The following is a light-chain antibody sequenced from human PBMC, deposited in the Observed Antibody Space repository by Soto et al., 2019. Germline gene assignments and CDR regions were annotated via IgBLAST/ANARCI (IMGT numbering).Light chain of an antibody. CDR3: QQRSNRPPLIT. J-gene: IGKJ5*01. CDR2: DAS. Sequence: EIVLTQSPATLSLSPGERATLSCRASQSVSSYLACSQHKPGQAPRLLIYDASNRATGIPARFSGSESGTDFTRTISTLEPEDFAVYYCQQRSNRPPLITSGQETRLDIK. V-gene: IGKV3-11*01. CDR1: QSVSSY.